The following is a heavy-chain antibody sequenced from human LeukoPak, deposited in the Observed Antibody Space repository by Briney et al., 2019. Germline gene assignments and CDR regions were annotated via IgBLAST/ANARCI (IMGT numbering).Heavy chain of an antibody. CDR2: INPSGGST. CDR3: ARGGAMMIFDY. D-gene: IGHD2-2*01. V-gene: IGHV1-46*01. J-gene: IGHJ4*02. CDR1: GYTFTSYY. Sequence: ASVKVSCTTSGYTFTSYYMHWVRQAPGQGLEWMGIINPSGGSTSYAQKFQGRVTMTRDTSTSTVYMELSSLRSEDTAVYYCARGGAMMIFDYWGQGTLVTVSS.